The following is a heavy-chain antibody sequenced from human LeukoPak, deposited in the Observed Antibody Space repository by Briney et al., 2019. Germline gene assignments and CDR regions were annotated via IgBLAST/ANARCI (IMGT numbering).Heavy chain of an antibody. CDR1: GGSISSSSYY. V-gene: IGHV4-39*01. Sequence: PSETLSLTCTVSGGSISSSSYYWGWIRQPPGKGLEWIGSIYYSGSTYYNPSLKSRVTISVDTSKNQFSLKLSSVTAADTAVYYCARLNTPIDYDILTGPGDDAFDIWGQGTMVTVSS. J-gene: IGHJ3*02. D-gene: IGHD3-9*01. CDR3: ARLNTPIDYDILTGPGDDAFDI. CDR2: IYYSGST.